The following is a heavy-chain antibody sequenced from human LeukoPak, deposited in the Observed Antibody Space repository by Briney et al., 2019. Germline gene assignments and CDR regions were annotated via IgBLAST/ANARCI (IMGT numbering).Heavy chain of an antibody. V-gene: IGHV4-34*01. CDR3: AREGSSGTDY. D-gene: IGHD3-22*01. J-gene: IGHJ4*02. CDR1: GGSFSGYY. Sequence: SETLSLTCADYGGSFSGYYWSWIRQPPGKGLEWIGEINHSGSTNYNPSLKSRVTISVDTSKNQFSLKLSSVTAADTAVYCCAREGSSGTDYWGQGTLVTVSS. CDR2: INHSGST.